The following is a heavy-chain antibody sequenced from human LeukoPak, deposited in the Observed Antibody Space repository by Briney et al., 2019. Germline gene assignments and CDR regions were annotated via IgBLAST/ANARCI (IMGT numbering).Heavy chain of an antibody. Sequence: GASVKVSCKASGYTFTSYDINWVRQATGQGLEWMGWMNPNSGNTGYAQKFQGRVTMTRNTSISTAYMELSSLRSEGTAVYYCARSDCSSTSCQFDYWGQGTLVTVSS. D-gene: IGHD2-2*01. CDR2: MNPNSGNT. V-gene: IGHV1-8*01. J-gene: IGHJ4*02. CDR3: ARSDCSSTSCQFDY. CDR1: GYTFTSYD.